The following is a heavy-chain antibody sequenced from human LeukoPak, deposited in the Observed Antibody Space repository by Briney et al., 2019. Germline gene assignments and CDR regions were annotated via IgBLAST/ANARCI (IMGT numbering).Heavy chain of an antibody. J-gene: IGHJ4*02. CDR1: GFTFSSYA. V-gene: IGHV3-30-3*01. CDR2: ISYDGSNE. CDR3: AREPSPNIPGYYFDY. D-gene: IGHD2/OR15-2a*01. Sequence: SGGSLRLSCAASGFTFSSYATHWVRQPPGKGLEWVAVISYDGSNEYYADSVKGRFTISRDNSKNTLYLQMNRLRAEDTAMYYCAREPSPNIPGYYFDYWGQGTLVTVSS.